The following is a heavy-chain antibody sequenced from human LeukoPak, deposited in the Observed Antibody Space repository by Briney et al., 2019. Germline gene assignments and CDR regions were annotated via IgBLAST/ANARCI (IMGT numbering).Heavy chain of an antibody. CDR1: GFTFSSYS. Sequence: SGGSLRLSCAASGFTFSSYSMNWVRQAPGKGLEWVSSISSSSSYIYYADSVKGRFTISRDNAKNSLYLQTNSLRAEDTAVYYCASSDSSGYYFPFDYWGQGTLVTVSS. CDR2: ISSSSSYI. V-gene: IGHV3-21*01. CDR3: ASSDSSGYYFPFDY. D-gene: IGHD3-22*01. J-gene: IGHJ4*02.